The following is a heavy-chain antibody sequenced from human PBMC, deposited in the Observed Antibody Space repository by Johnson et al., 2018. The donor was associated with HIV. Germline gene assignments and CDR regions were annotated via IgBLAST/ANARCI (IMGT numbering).Heavy chain of an antibody. CDR1: GFRFSRYG. CDR3: ARDPSRSPGAFDI. J-gene: IGHJ3*02. CDR2: ISYDGSNK. V-gene: IGHV3-30*03. Sequence: QVQLVESGGGVAQPGRSLRLSCAASGFRFSRYGMHWVRQAPGKGLEWVAVISYDGSNKYYPDSVKGRFAISRDNSKKTLYLQMNSLSAEDTAGYYCARDPSRSPGAFDIWGQGTMVTVSS.